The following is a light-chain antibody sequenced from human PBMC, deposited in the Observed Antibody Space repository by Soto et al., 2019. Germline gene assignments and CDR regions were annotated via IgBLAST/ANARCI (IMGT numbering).Light chain of an antibody. Sequence: EIVLTQSPGTLSLSPGERATLSCRASQSVSSSYLAWYQQKPGQAPRLLMYGASRRATGIPDRFSGSGSGTDFTLTISRLEPDDFAVYYCQIYNSSPWTFGQGTRVAVK. J-gene: IGKJ1*01. V-gene: IGKV3-20*01. CDR2: GAS. CDR1: QSVSSSY. CDR3: QIYNSSPWT.